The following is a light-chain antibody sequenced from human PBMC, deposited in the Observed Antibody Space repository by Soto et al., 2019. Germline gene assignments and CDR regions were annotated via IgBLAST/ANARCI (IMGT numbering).Light chain of an antibody. CDR1: QSVLYSSNNKNY. Sequence: DIVMTQSPDSLAVSLGERATINCKSSQSVLYSSNNKNYVAWYQQRPGQPPKLLIYWTSIRESGVPDRFSGSGSDTDFTLTVSSLQAEDVAVYFCQQYYRPPLTFGGGTKVQIK. CDR3: QQYYRPPLT. CDR2: WTS. V-gene: IGKV4-1*01. J-gene: IGKJ4*01.